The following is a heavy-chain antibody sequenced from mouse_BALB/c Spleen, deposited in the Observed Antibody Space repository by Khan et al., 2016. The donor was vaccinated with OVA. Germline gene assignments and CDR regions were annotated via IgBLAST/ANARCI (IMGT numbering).Heavy chain of an antibody. CDR3: ARAGYSSRIYTMDY. J-gene: IGHJ4*01. D-gene: IGHD1-1*01. CDR2: IYPGNVYT. CDR1: FTNYY. Sequence: QVQLQQSGPELVKPGASVRISCKTSFTNYYIHWVRQRPGQGLEWIGWIYPGNVYTKYNKKFKGKATLTADKSSSTAYLHLRSLTSADSAVYCCARAGYSSRIYTMDYVGLGTSVTVAS. V-gene: IGHV1S56*01.